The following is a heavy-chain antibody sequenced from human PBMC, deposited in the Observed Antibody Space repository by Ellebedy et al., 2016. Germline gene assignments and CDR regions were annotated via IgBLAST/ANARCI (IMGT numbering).Heavy chain of an antibody. CDR1: GGSISSYY. D-gene: IGHD2-2*01. CDR3: ARALGYCSSTSCLYYFDY. Sequence: SETLSLXCTVSGGSISSYYWSWIRQPPGKGLEWIGYIYYSGSTNYNPSLKSRVTISVDTSKNQFSLKLSSVTAADTAVYYCARALGYCSSTSCLYYFDYWGQGTLVTVSS. CDR2: IYYSGST. V-gene: IGHV4-59*01. J-gene: IGHJ4*02.